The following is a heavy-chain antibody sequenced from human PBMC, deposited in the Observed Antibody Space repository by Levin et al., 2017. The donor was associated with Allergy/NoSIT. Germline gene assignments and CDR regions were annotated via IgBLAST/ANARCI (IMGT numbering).Heavy chain of an antibody. CDR3: ARQERDSSGYVLGYYFDY. CDR2: IYPGDSDT. J-gene: IGHJ4*02. V-gene: IGHV5-51*01. Sequence: GESLKISCKGSGYSFTSYWIGWVRQMPGKGLEWMGIIYPGDSDTRYSPSFPGQVTISADKSISTAYQQWSSLKASDTAMYYCARQERDSSGYVLGYYFDYWGQGTLVTVSS. CDR1: GYSFTSYW. D-gene: IGHD6-19*01.